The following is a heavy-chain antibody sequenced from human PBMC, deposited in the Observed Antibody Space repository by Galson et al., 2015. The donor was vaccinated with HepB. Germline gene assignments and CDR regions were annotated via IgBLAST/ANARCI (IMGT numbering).Heavy chain of an antibody. CDR2: ISYDGSNK. J-gene: IGHJ6*02. Sequence: SLRLSCAASGFTFSSYAMHWVRQAPGKGLEGVAVISYDGSNKYYADSVKGRFTISRDNSKNTLYLQMNSLRAEDTAVYYCARGNGGDYYDSSGGDYYYYYYGMDVWGQGTTVTVSS. D-gene: IGHD3-22*01. V-gene: IGHV3-30-3*01. CDR3: ARGNGGDYYDSSGGDYYYYYYGMDV. CDR1: GFTFSSYA.